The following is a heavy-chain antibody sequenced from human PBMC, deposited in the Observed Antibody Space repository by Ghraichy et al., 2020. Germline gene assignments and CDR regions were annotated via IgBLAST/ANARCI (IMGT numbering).Heavy chain of an antibody. CDR2: IDVTGDTT. D-gene: IGHD1-14*01. Sequence: GGSLRLSCAASRFTFSTYAMTWVRQAPGKGLEWVSTIDVTGDTTSYTASVKGRFTISRDNSKNTLFLQMNSLRAEDTAVYYRAKAGAKDYWGQGTLVTVSS. J-gene: IGHJ4*02. V-gene: IGHV3-23*01. CDR3: AKAGAKDY. CDR1: RFTFSTYA.